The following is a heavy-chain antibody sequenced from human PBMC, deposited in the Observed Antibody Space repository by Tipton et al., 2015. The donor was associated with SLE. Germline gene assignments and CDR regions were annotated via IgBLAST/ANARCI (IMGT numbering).Heavy chain of an antibody. CDR3: ARDGFCRNGVCYRNWFDP. CDR1: RGSFSGYH. V-gene: IGHV4-34*01. D-gene: IGHD2-8*01. J-gene: IGHJ5*02. CDR2: INYSGST. Sequence: TLSLTCTIYRGSFSGYHWSWIRQPPGKGLEWIGEINYSGSTNYNPSLKSRVTISIGTSKNQLSLELNSMTAADTAVYYCARDGFCRNGVCYRNWFDPWGQGTLVTVSS.